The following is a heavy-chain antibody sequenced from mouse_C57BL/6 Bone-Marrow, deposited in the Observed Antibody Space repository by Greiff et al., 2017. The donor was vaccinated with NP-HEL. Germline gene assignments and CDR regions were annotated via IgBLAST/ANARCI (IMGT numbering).Heavy chain of an antibody. D-gene: IGHD1-2*01. J-gene: IGHJ2*01. V-gene: IGHV14-1*01. CDR2: IDPEDGDT. CDR3: TGDLYGPTADY. CDR1: GFNIKDYY. Sequence: VQLKQSGAELVRPGASVKLSCTASGFNIKDYYMHWVKQRPEQGLEWIGRIDPEDGDTEYAPKFQGKATMTADTSSNTAYLQLSSLTSEDTAVYYCTGDLYGPTADYWGQGTTLTVSS.